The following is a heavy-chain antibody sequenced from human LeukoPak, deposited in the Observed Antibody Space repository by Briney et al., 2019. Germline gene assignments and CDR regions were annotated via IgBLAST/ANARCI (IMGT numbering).Heavy chain of an antibody. D-gene: IGHD3-9*01. Sequence: GGSLRLSCAASGFTFSSYGMSWVRQAPGKGLEWISYISYHGRTTYYADSVRGRFAISRDNAKNSMYLQMSSLRVDDTAVYYCARVEGSPYDSAGSFTNYYYYMDVWGEGTTVTVSS. CDR1: GFTFSSYG. J-gene: IGHJ6*03. CDR3: ARVEGSPYDSAGSFTNYYYYMDV. V-gene: IGHV3-48*01. CDR2: ISYHGRTT.